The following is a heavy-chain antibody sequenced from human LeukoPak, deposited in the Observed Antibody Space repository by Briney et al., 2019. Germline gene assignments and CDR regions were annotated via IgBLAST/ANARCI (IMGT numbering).Heavy chain of an antibody. Sequence: SETLSLTCTVSGGSISSYYWSWIRQPPGKGLEWIGYIYYSGSTNYNPSLKSRVTISVDTSKNQFSLKLSSVTAADTAVYYCAIGPGTAPFDYWGQGTLVTVSS. J-gene: IGHJ4*02. D-gene: IGHD6-13*01. V-gene: IGHV4-59*01. CDR2: IYYSGST. CDR3: AIGPGTAPFDY. CDR1: GGSISSYY.